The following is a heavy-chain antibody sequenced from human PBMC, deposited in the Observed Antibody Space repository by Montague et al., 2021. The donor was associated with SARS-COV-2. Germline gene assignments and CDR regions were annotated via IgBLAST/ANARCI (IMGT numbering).Heavy chain of an antibody. D-gene: IGHD3-22*01. CDR2: IYYSGST. Sequence: SETLSLTCTVSGGSISSSSCYWGWIRQPPGKGLEWIGSIYYSGSTYYNPSPKSRVTISVDTSKNQFSLKLSSVTAADTAVYYCARFPTSYYYDSKAAPATPDAFDIWGQGTMVTVSS. CDR3: ARFPTSYYYDSKAAPATPDAFDI. V-gene: IGHV4-39*01. J-gene: IGHJ3*02. CDR1: GGSISSSSCY.